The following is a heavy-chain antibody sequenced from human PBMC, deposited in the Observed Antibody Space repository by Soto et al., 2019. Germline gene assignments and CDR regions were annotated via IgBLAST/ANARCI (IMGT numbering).Heavy chain of an antibody. D-gene: IGHD6-19*01. V-gene: IGHV1-18*04. CDR2: ISAYNGNT. Sequence: GASVKASSKAAGYTFTSYGISWVRQAPGQGLEWMGWISAYNGNTNYAQKLQGRVTMTTDTSTSTAYMELRSLRSDDTAVYYCAHDSSGWYYFDYWGQGTLVTVSS. CDR1: GYTFTSYG. J-gene: IGHJ4*02. CDR3: AHDSSGWYYFDY.